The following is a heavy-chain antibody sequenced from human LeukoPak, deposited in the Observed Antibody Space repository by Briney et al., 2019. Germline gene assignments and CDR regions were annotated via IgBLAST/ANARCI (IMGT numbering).Heavy chain of an antibody. V-gene: IGHV3-23*01. D-gene: IGHD3-22*01. J-gene: IGHJ4*02. CDR3: AKDIEVAITGHYFDY. Sequence: PGGSLRLSCAASGFTFSSYAMSWVRQAPGQGLEWLSAISGSGFSTHYADSVKGRFTISRDNSKTTLFLQMNSLRAEDTVLYYCAKDIEVAITGHYFDYWGQGTLVTVSS. CDR1: GFTFSSYA. CDR2: ISGSGFST.